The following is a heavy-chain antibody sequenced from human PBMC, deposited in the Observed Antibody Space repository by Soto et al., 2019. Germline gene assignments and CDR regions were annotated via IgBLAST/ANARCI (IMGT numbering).Heavy chain of an antibody. V-gene: IGHV2-5*02. D-gene: IGHD7-27*01. Sequence: QITLKESGPTLVKPTQTLTLTCTFSGFSLSTSGVGVGWIRQPPGKALEWLALIYWDDDKRHSPSLKSRLTITKDTSKNQVVLTTPNIDPLDTATYYWAHTTNLAQFDCCGQGNLVTVSS. CDR3: AHTTNLAQFDC. J-gene: IGHJ4*02. CDR1: GFSLSTSGVG. CDR2: IYWDDDK.